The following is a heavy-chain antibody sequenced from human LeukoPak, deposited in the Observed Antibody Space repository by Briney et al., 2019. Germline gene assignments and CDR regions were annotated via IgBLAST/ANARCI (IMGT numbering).Heavy chain of an antibody. Sequence: PGRSLRLSCAASGFTFSSYGMHWVRQAPGKGLEWVAVIWYDGSNKYYADSVKGRFTISRDNSENTLYLQMNSLRAEDTAVCYCARGAAGYSYGWGQGTLVTVSS. CDR2: IWYDGSNK. D-gene: IGHD5-18*01. V-gene: IGHV3-33*01. J-gene: IGHJ4*02. CDR3: ARGAAGYSYG. CDR1: GFTFSSYG.